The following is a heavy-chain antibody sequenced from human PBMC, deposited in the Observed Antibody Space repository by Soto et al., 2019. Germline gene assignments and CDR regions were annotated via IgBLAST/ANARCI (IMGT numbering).Heavy chain of an antibody. D-gene: IGHD6-19*01. CDR2: LDNTGTA. J-gene: IGHJ4*02. V-gene: IGHV3-53*02. Sequence: EVQLVETGGALIQPGGSLRLSCAVSGLSVGTNFMTWVRQPPGKGLEWVSALDNTGTAYYAEYVKGRFTISRDTAKNTLFIQLNSLGGDDTAVYFCVSENMALAALDFWGQGTLVIVSP. CDR1: GLSVGTNF. CDR3: VSENMALAALDF.